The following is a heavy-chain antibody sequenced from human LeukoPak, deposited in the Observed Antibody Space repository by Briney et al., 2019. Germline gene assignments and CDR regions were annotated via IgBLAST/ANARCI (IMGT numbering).Heavy chain of an antibody. Sequence: PGGSLRLSCAASGFTFSSYAMSWVRQAPGKGLEWVSAISGSGGSTYYSDSVKGRFTISRDNSKNTLYLQMNSLRAEDTAVYYCAKDQGVAVAAGGFDYWGQGTLVTVSS. CDR2: ISGSGGST. CDR1: GFTFSSYA. CDR3: AKDQGVAVAAGGFDY. V-gene: IGHV3-23*01. D-gene: IGHD6-19*01. J-gene: IGHJ4*02.